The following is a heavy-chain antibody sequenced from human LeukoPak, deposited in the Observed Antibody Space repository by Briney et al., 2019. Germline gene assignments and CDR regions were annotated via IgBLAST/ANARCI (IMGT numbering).Heavy chain of an antibody. D-gene: IGHD3-3*01. CDR1: GGSISSYY. Sequence: SETLSLTCTVSGGSISSYYWSWIRQPPGKGLEWIGYIYYSGSTNYNPSLKSRVTISVDTSKNQFSLKLSSVTAADTAVYYCARDFWRGSNWFDPWGQGTLVTVSS. CDR3: ARDFWRGSNWFDP. CDR2: IYYSGST. J-gene: IGHJ5*02. V-gene: IGHV4-59*12.